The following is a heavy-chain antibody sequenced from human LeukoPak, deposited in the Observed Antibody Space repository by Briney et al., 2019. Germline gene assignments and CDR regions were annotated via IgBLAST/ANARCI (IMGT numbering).Heavy chain of an antibody. V-gene: IGHV4-31*03. Sequence: PSETLSLTCTVSGGSISSGGYYWSWIRQHPGKGLEWIGYIYYSGSTYYNPSLKSRVTISVDTSKNQFSLKLSSVTAADTAVYYCARDGRDYVWGSYRLNYCGMDVWGQGTTVTVSS. CDR1: GGSISSGGYY. CDR2: IYYSGST. J-gene: IGHJ6*02. CDR3: ARDGRDYVWGSYRLNYCGMDV. D-gene: IGHD3-16*02.